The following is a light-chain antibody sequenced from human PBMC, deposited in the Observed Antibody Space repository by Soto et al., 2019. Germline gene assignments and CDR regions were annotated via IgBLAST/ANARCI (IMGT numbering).Light chain of an antibody. CDR3: ETWDTNTRV. CDR2: LEGSGSY. J-gene: IGLJ1*01. V-gene: IGLV4-60*02. Sequence: QLVLAQSSSASASLGSSVELTCTLSSGHSTYIIAWHQQQPGKAPRYLMNLEGSGSYNKGSGVPDRFSGSSSGADRYLTISNLQFEDEADYYCETWDTNTRVFGTGTKVTVL. CDR1: SGHSTYI.